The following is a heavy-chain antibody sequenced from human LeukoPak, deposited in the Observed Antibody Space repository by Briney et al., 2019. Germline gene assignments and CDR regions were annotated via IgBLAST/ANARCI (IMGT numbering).Heavy chain of an antibody. CDR2: FDPEDGET. CDR3: ATVARCSSTSCYGPDDYYFDY. D-gene: IGHD2-2*01. V-gene: IGHV1-24*01. Sequence: ASVKVSCKVSGHTLTELSMHWVRQAPGKGLEWMGGFDPEDGETIYAQKFQGRVTMTEDTSTDTAYMELSSLRSEDTAVYYCATVARCSSTSCYGPDDYYFDYWGQGTLVTVSS. J-gene: IGHJ4*02. CDR1: GHTLTELS.